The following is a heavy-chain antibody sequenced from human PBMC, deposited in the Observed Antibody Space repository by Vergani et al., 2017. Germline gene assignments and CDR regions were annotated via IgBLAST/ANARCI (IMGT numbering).Heavy chain of an antibody. J-gene: IGHJ2*01. Sequence: QVQLQESGPGLVKPSETLSLTCTVSGGSISSYYWSWIRQPPGKGLEWIGYIYYSGSTNYNPSLKSRVTISVDTSKNQFSLKLSSVTAADTAVYYCARDRTPRYYYDSSGYPRDWYFDLWGRGTLVTVSS. CDR3: ARDRTPRYYYDSSGYPRDWYFDL. CDR1: GGSISSYY. V-gene: IGHV4-59*01. CDR2: IYYSGST. D-gene: IGHD3-22*01.